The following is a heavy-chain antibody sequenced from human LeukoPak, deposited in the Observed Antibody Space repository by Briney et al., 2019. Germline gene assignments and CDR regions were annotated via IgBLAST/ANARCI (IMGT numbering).Heavy chain of an antibody. CDR2: FDPEDGET. CDR3: ATLQGLVARNQGTVPKNNWFDP. D-gene: IGHD2-8*02. Sequence: GASVKVSCKVSGYTLTELSMHWVRQAPGKGLEWMGGFDPEDGETIYAQKFQGRVTMTEDTSTDTAYMELSSLRSEDTAVYYCATLQGLVARNQGTVPKNNWFDPWGQGALVTVSS. CDR1: GYTLTELS. J-gene: IGHJ5*02. V-gene: IGHV1-24*01.